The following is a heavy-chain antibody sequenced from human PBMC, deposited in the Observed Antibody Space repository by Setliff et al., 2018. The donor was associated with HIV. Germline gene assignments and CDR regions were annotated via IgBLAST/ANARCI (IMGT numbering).Heavy chain of an antibody. J-gene: IGHJ4*02. CDR2: VYNSGST. V-gene: IGHV4-4*07. Sequence: SETLSLTCTVSGGSISSDYWNWVRQPAGKGLEWIGRVYNSGSTNYNPSLKSRVTMSVDTSKNQFSLKLSSVTAADTAVYYCARSIGMVRGITEFDYWGQGTLVTVSS. D-gene: IGHD3-10*01. CDR3: ARSIGMVRGITEFDY. CDR1: GGSISSDY.